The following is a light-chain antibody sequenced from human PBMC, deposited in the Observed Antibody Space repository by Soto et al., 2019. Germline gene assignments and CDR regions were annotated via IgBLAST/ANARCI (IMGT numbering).Light chain of an antibody. CDR1: SSNVGNNY. CDR2: GNN. CDR3: GTWDGSRNWV. Sequence: QSVLTQTPSVSAAPGQKVTISCSGTSSNVGNNYVSWYQQFPDTAPKLLIYGNNKRPSGIPDRFSGSKSGASATLVITGVQTGDEADYYCGTWDGSRNWVFGGGTKVTVL. V-gene: IGLV1-51*01. J-gene: IGLJ3*02.